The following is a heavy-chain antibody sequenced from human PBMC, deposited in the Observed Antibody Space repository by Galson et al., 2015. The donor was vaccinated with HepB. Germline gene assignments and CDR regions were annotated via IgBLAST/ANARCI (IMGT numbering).Heavy chain of an antibody. J-gene: IGHJ5*01. V-gene: IGHV3-74*01. CDR2: INSDGSTT. CDR3: TRLPTGGGGDS. Sequence: SLRLSCAASGFAFSISWMHWVRQAPGKGLEWVSLINSDGSTTNYADSVKGRFTFSRDNAKNTLYLHVSSLRAEDTAVYYCTRLPTGGGGDSWGQGTLATVSS. CDR1: GFAFSISW. D-gene: IGHD2-15*01.